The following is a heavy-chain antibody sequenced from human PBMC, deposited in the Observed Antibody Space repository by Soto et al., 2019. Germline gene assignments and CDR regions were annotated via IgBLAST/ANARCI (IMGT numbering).Heavy chain of an antibody. CDR2: SSAAGRST. Sequence: EVQLLESGGGLVQPGGSLRLSCTASGFTFSDSAMTWVRQAPGKGLEWVSISSAAGRSTYHADSVRGRFTISRDNSRNTLYLRMTSLRADDTAVYYFAKNAHWLDVQLDSWGQGTQVTVSS. D-gene: IGHD6-19*01. CDR3: AKNAHWLDVQLDS. J-gene: IGHJ4*02. V-gene: IGHV3-23*01. CDR1: GFTFSDSA.